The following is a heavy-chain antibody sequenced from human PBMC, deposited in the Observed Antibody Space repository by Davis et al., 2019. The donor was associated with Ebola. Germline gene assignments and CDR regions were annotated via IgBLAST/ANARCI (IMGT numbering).Heavy chain of an antibody. CDR3: THSSADSDY. CDR2: IRSKANSYAT. D-gene: IGHD6-25*01. CDR1: GFTFSGSA. J-gene: IGHJ4*02. Sequence: PGGSLRLSCAASGFTFSGSAMHWVRQASGKGLEWVGRIRSKANSYATAYAASVKGRFTISRDDSKNTACLQMNSLKTEDTAVYYCTHSSADSDYWGQGTLVTVSS. V-gene: IGHV3-73*01.